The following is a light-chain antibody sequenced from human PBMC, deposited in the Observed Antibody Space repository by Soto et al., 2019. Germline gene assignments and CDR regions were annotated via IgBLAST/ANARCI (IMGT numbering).Light chain of an antibody. J-gene: IGLJ1*01. Sequence: QSALTQPPSASGSPGQSVTFSFTGTSSDIGDYNYVSWYQQHPGKAPKLMIYEVTKRPSGVPDRFSGSKSGNTASLSVSGPQADDQADYYCSSYAGNNNYVFGTGTKVTVL. CDR3: SSYAGNNNYV. CDR2: EVT. V-gene: IGLV2-8*01. CDR1: SSDIGDYNY.